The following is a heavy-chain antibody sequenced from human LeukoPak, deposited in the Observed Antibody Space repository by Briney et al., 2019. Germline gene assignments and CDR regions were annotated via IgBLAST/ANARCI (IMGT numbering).Heavy chain of an antibody. CDR1: GFTFSSYS. J-gene: IGHJ4*02. V-gene: IGHV3-21*01. Sequence: GVSLRLSCAASGFTFSSYSMNWVRQAPGKGLEWVSSISSSSSYIYYADSVKGRFTISRDNAKNTLYLQMNSLRAEDTALYYCARDPIGYSYIDYWGQGTLVTVSS. D-gene: IGHD5-18*01. CDR3: ARDPIGYSYIDY. CDR2: ISSSSSYI.